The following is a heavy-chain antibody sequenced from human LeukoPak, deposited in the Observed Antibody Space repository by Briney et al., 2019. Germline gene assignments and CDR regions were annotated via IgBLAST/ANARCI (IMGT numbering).Heavy chain of an antibody. D-gene: IGHD4-11*01. CDR1: GFTFSSYE. J-gene: IGHJ5*02. Sequence: GGSLRLSCAASGFTFSSYEMNWVRQAPGKGLEWVSFITSSGNTMYYADSVKGRFTISRDNAKNSLYLQMNSLRADDTAVYYCARLRSKYWFDPWGQGTLVIVSS. V-gene: IGHV3-48*03. CDR2: ITSSGNTM. CDR3: ARLRSKYWFDP.